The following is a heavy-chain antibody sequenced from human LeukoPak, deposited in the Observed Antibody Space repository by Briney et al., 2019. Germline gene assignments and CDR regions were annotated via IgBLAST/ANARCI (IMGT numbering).Heavy chain of an antibody. D-gene: IGHD6-13*01. CDR1: GGTFSSYA. Sequence: SVKVSCKASGGTFSSYAISWVRQAPGQGLEWMGGIIPIFGTANYAQKFQGRVTITADESTSTAYMELSSLRSEDTAVYYCASSRIAAAEVSRLPFDYWGQGTLVTVSS. V-gene: IGHV1-69*13. J-gene: IGHJ4*02. CDR3: ASSRIAAAEVSRLPFDY. CDR2: IIPIFGTA.